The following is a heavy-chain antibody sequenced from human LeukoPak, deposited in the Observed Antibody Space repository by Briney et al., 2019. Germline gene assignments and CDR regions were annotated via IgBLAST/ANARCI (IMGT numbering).Heavy chain of an antibody. V-gene: IGHV3-21*04. CDR3: ARGIAVAGSSRRAFDI. CDR1: GFTFSSYS. CDR2: ISSSSSYI. Sequence: PGGSLRLSCAASGFTFSSYSMNWVRQAPGKGLEWVSSISSSSSYIYYAGSVKGRFTISRDNAKNSLYLQMNSLRAEDTAVYYCARGIAVAGSSRRAFDIWGQGTMVTVSS. D-gene: IGHD6-19*01. J-gene: IGHJ3*02.